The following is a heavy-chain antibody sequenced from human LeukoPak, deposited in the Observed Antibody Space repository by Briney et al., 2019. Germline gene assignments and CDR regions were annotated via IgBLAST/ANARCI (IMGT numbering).Heavy chain of an antibody. D-gene: IGHD3-3*01. J-gene: IGHJ4*02. Sequence: SVKVSCKASGGTFSSYTISWVRQAPGQGLEWVGRIIPILGIANYAQKFQGRVTITADKSTSTAYMELSSLRSEDTAVYYCASRVNDFWSGYCLDYWGQGTLVTVSS. CDR3: ASRVNDFWSGYCLDY. CDR1: GGTFSSYT. V-gene: IGHV1-69*02. CDR2: IIPILGIA.